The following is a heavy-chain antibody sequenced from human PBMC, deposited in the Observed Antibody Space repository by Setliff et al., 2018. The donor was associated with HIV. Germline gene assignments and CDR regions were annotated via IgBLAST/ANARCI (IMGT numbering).Heavy chain of an antibody. V-gene: IGHV3-73*01. J-gene: IGHJ4*02. CDR1: GFTFSGSP. CDR3: TRPQYIYDNSDSDN. Sequence: PGGSLRLSCGASGFTFSGSPMHWVRQASGKGLEWVGRIKTEAEGYATAYAASVKGRFTISRDDSKNTAYLQMNSLKTEDTAIYYCTRPQYIYDNSDSDNWGQGARVTVSS. CDR2: IKTEAEGYAT. D-gene: IGHD3-22*01.